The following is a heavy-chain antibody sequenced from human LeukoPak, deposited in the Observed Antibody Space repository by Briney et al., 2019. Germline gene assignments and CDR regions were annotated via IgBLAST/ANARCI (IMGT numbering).Heavy chain of an antibody. J-gene: IGHJ4*02. Sequence: GGSLRLSCGASGFSFSTYWMAWVRQAPGKGLEWVANIRKDGSNIHYVDSVKGRFTISRDNAKNLLYLEMNSLRAEDTAMYYCARCRVLDDFWSGYWFDYWGQGTLVTVSS. V-gene: IGHV3-7*01. CDR3: ARCRVLDDFWSGYWFDY. D-gene: IGHD3-3*01. CDR1: GFSFSTYW. CDR2: IRKDGSNI.